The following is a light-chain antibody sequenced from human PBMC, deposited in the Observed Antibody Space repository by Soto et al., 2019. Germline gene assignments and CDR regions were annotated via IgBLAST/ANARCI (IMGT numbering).Light chain of an antibody. CDR3: CSSAGSSLDI. CDR1: SSDVGSYNL. Sequence: QSVLTQPASVSGSPGQSIAISCTGTSSDVGSYNLVSWYQQHPGKAPKLMIYEGTKRPSGVSNRFSGSKSGNTASLTISGLQAEDEADYYCCSSAGSSLDIFGSGNKVTVL. CDR2: EGT. V-gene: IGLV2-23*01. J-gene: IGLJ1*01.